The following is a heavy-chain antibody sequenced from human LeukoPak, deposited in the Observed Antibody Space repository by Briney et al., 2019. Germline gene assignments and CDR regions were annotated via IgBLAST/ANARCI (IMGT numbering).Heavy chain of an antibody. Sequence: GGSLRLSCAASGFTFSSYEMNWVRQAPGKGLEWVSYISSSGSTIYYADSVKGRFTISRENAKNSLYLQMNSLRAGDTAVYYCARGKFGEWDYYMDVWGKGTTVTISS. V-gene: IGHV3-48*03. D-gene: IGHD3-10*01. CDR3: ARGKFGEWDYYMDV. CDR2: ISSSGSTI. CDR1: GFTFSSYE. J-gene: IGHJ6*03.